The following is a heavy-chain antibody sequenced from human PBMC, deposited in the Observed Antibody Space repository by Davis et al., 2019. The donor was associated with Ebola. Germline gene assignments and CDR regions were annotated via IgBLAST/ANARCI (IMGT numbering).Heavy chain of an antibody. Sequence: ASVKVSCKASGYTFTSYGISWVRQAPGQGLEWMGWISAYNGNTNYAQKLQGRVTMTTDTSTSTAYMELRSLRSEDTAVYYCARDHGLELSRGMDVWGQGTTVTVSS. CDR3: ARDHGLELSRGMDV. V-gene: IGHV1-18*01. CDR1: GYTFTSYG. CDR2: ISAYNGNT. D-gene: IGHD1-7*01. J-gene: IGHJ6*02.